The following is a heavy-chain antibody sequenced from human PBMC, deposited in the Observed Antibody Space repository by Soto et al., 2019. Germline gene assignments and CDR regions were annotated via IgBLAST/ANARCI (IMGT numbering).Heavy chain of an antibody. D-gene: IGHD4-17*01. Sequence: ASVKVSCKASGYTFTSYGMSWVRQAPGQGLEWMGWISAYNGNTNYARKLQGRVTMTTATSRSTAYMELRSLRSDDTAVDYCAMYGDYGVNCFDPWGQGTLVTV. CDR3: AMYGDYGVNCFDP. CDR2: ISAYNGNT. CDR1: GYTFTSYG. J-gene: IGHJ5*02. V-gene: IGHV1-18*01.